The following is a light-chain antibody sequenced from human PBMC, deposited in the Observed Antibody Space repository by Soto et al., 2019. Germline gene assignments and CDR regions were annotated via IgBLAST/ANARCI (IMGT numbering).Light chain of an antibody. CDR1: QSVSSSY. CDR3: QQYGSSPLT. Sequence: EIVFAHYPVTLSFSPVERATLSCRASQSVSSSYLAWYQQNPGLAPRLLIYDASSRATGIPDRFSGSGSGTDFTLTISRLEPEDFAVYYCQQYGSSPLTFGQGTRLENK. CDR2: DAS. V-gene: IGKV3D-20*01. J-gene: IGKJ5*01.